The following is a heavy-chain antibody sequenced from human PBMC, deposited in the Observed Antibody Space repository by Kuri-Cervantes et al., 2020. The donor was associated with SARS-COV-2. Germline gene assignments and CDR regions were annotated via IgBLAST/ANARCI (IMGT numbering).Heavy chain of an antibody. V-gene: IGHV1-69*13. D-gene: IGHD6-25*01. J-gene: IGHJ4*02. CDR3: AREGSKRSAHPVYY. CDR1: GGTFSSYA. CDR2: NIPIFGTA. Sequence: SVNVPCKASGGTFSSYAISWVRQAPGQGLEWMGRNIPIFGTANYAQKFQGRVTITADESMSTAYMGVGSLRSEDTAVYYCAREGSKRSAHPVYYWGQGTLVTVSS.